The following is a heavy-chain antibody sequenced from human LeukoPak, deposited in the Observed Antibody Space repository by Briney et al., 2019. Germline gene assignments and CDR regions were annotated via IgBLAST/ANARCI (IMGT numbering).Heavy chain of an antibody. J-gene: IGHJ4*02. CDR2: LYTSGST. Sequence: SETLSLTCTVSGGAISSYYWSWIRQPAGKGLEWIGRLYTSGSTNYNPSLKSRVTMSVDTSKNQFSLKLTSMTAADTAVYYCARGGSSGYYYGWGQGTLVTVSS. D-gene: IGHD3-22*01. V-gene: IGHV4-4*07. CDR1: GGAISSYY. CDR3: ARGGSSGYYYG.